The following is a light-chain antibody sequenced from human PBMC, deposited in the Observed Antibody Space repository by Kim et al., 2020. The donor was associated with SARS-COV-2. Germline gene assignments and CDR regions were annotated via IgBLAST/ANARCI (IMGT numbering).Light chain of an antibody. CDR1: SSNIGAGYD. Sequence: GQRFTISGTGGSSNIGAGYDVHWYQQLPGTAPKLLIYGNSNRPSGVPDRFSGSKSGTSASLAITGLQAEDEADYYCQSYDSSLSVVFGGGTQLTVL. CDR3: QSYDSSLSVV. CDR2: GNS. J-gene: IGLJ2*01. V-gene: IGLV1-40*01.